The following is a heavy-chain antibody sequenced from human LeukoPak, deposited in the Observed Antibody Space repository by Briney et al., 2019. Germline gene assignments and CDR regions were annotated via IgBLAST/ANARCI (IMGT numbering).Heavy chain of an antibody. V-gene: IGHV3-30*18. CDR1: GFTFSRSA. CDR2: ISHDGSNT. CDR3: AKEMKPWMHFDY. D-gene: IGHD5-12*01. J-gene: IGHJ4*02. Sequence: GGSLRLSCAATGFTFSRSAVHWVRQAPGKGLEWVAVISHDGSNTDYTDSVKGRFTISRDNSKNTLYLQMNSLRAEDTAVYYCAKEMKPWMHFDYWGQGTLVTVSS.